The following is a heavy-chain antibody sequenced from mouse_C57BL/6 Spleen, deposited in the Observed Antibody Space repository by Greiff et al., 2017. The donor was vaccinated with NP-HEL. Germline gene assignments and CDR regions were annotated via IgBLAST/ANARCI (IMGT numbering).Heavy chain of an antibody. V-gene: IGHV2-6-1*01. D-gene: IGHD1-1*01. CDR2: IWSDGST. Sequence: VQRVESGPGLVAPSQSLSITCTVSGFSLTSYGVHWVRQPPGKGLEWLVVIWSDGSTTYNSALKSRLSISKDNSKSQVFLKMNSLQTDDTAMYYCARHPYYYGSRDYAMDYWGQGTSVTVSS. CDR1: GFSLTSYG. J-gene: IGHJ4*01. CDR3: ARHPYYYGSRDYAMDY.